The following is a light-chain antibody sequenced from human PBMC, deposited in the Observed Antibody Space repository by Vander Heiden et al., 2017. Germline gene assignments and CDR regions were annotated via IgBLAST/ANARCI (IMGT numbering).Light chain of an antibody. Sequence: HSVLTQPPSVAGAPGQWVTLPRTGSSSNIGAGYDVHWYQQLPGTAPKLLIYGNSNRPSGVPDRFSGSKSGTSASLAITGLQAEDEADYYCQSYDSSLSAVVFGGGTKLTVL. CDR1: SSNIGAGYD. J-gene: IGLJ2*01. CDR2: GNS. CDR3: QSYDSSLSAVV. V-gene: IGLV1-40*01.